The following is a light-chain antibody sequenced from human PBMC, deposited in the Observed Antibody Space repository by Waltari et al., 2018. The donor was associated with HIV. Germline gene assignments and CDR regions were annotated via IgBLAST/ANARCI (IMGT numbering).Light chain of an antibody. CDR2: MTS. J-gene: IGKJ2*01. CDR1: QNIDNW. V-gene: IGKV1-5*03. Sequence: IQMTQSPSNLSASVGDAVILTCRASQNIDNWLAWYQQRPGRAPKLLMSMTSGLETGVPSRFRGSGSGTTFTLTINSLQPDDFGTYYCQQYSTHYGFGQGTRVE. CDR3: QQYSTHYG.